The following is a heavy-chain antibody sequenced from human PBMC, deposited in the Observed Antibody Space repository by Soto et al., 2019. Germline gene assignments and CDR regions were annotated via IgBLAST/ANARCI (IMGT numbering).Heavy chain of an antibody. CDR3: AREYYDFWSGYYSNYYYGMDV. V-gene: IGHV1-2*04. D-gene: IGHD3-3*01. Sequence: ASVKVSCKASGYTFTSYYMHWVRQAPGQGLEWMGWINPNSGGTNYAQKFQGWVTMTRDTSISTAYMELSRLRSDDTAVYYCAREYYDFWSGYYSNYYYGMDVWGQGTTVTVSS. CDR2: INPNSGGT. CDR1: GYTFTSYY. J-gene: IGHJ6*02.